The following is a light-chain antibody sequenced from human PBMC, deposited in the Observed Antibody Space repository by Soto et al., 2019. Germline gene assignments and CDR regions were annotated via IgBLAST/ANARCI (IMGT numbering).Light chain of an antibody. CDR3: QQYGSSPT. CDR1: QSVSRSY. CDR2: GAS. Sequence: ETFLTQSPGTLSFSPGERETPACXASQSVSRSYLAWXQQXPRXAPXXLIYGASSRATGIPDRLSGSGSGTDFTLTISRLEPEDFAVYYCQQYGSSPTFGQGTKLDIK. J-gene: IGKJ1*01. V-gene: IGKV3-20*01.